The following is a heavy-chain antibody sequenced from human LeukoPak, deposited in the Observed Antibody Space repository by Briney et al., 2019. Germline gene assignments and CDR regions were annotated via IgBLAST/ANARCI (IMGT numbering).Heavy chain of an antibody. V-gene: IGHV3-21*01. CDR2: ISSSSSYI. D-gene: IGHD3-3*01. CDR3: ARAGIRFLRYYGMDV. J-gene: IGHJ6*02. CDR1: GFTFSSYS. Sequence: GGPLRLSCAASGFTFSSYSMNWVRQAPGKGLEWVSSISSSSSYIYYADSVKGRFTISRDNAKNSLYLQMNSLRAEDTAVYYCARAGIRFLRYYGMDVWGQGTTVTVSS.